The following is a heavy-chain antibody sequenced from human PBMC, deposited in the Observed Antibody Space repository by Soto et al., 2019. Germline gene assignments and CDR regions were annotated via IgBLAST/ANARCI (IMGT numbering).Heavy chain of an antibody. Sequence: EVRLLESGGGLVQPGGPLRLSCAASGFTFSSYAMSWVRQAPGKGLEWVSTIIGSGGSANYADSVKGRFTISRDSSKNTLYLQMNSRRADDTAVYYCARHILITILGYYYGMDVWGQGTTVTVSS. CDR1: GFTFSSYA. CDR3: ARHILITILGYYYGMDV. J-gene: IGHJ6*01. D-gene: IGHD3-9*01. V-gene: IGHV3-23*01. CDR2: IIGSGGSA.